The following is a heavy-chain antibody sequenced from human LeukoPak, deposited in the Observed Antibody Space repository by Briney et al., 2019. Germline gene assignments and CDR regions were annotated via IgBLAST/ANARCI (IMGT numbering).Heavy chain of an antibody. CDR1: GFTFSSYW. CDR3: AKDASITMIVVVITHFDY. Sequence: GGSLRLSCAASGFTFSSYWMSWVRQAPGKGLEWVANIKQDGSNKYYADSVKGRFTISRDNSKNTLYLQMNSLRAEDTAVYYCAKDASITMIVVVITHFDYWGQGTLVTVSS. J-gene: IGHJ4*02. CDR2: IKQDGSNK. D-gene: IGHD3-22*01. V-gene: IGHV3-7*01.